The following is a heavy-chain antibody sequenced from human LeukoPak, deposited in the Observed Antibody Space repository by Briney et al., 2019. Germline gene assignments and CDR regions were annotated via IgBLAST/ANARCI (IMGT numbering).Heavy chain of an antibody. CDR1: NDSINTYS. Sequence: PSETLSLTCTVSNDSINTYSWNWIRQPAGKGREWIGRIYTTGTTDYNPSLKSRVTMSVDTSKNHFSLKMTSITAADTAVYYCARGVDTAIVSGGYNFFDPWGQGILVTVSS. V-gene: IGHV4-4*07. D-gene: IGHD5-18*01. J-gene: IGHJ5*02. CDR2: IYTTGTT. CDR3: ARGVDTAIVSGGYNFFDP.